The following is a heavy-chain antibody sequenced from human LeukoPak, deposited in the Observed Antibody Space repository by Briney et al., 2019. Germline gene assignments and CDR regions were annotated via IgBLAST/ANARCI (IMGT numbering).Heavy chain of an antibody. D-gene: IGHD2-15*01. Sequence: PGGSLRLSCAASGFTFSSYTMSWVRQAPGKGLEWVSAISGSGGTTYFADSVKGRFTISRDISKNTLYLQMNSLRAEDTAIYYCARRYCSGGSCYHFDYWGQGTLVTVSS. J-gene: IGHJ4*02. CDR3: ARRYCSGGSCYHFDY. CDR1: GFTFSSYT. CDR2: ISGSGGTT. V-gene: IGHV3-23*01.